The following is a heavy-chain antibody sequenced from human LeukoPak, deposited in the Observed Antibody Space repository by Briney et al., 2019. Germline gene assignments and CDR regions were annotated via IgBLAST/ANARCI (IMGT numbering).Heavy chain of an antibody. V-gene: IGHV3-23*01. CDR2: ISGTGGST. J-gene: IGHJ4*02. CDR3: AKDSTYYYDSSGYYPPYYFDY. Sequence: GGSLRLSCTSSGFTFSDYWMSWVRQAPGKGLEWVSAISGTGGSTFYADSVKGRFTISRDNSKNTLYLQMNSLRAEDTAVYYCAKDSTYYYDSSGYYPPYYFDYWGQGTLVTVSS. D-gene: IGHD3-22*01. CDR1: GFTFSDYW.